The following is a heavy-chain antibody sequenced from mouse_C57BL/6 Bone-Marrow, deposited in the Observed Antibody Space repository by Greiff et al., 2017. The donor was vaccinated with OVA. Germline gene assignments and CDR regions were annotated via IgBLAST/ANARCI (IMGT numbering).Heavy chain of an antibody. V-gene: IGHV1-50*01. J-gene: IGHJ2*01. Sequence: QVQLKQPGAELVKPGASVKLSCKASGYTFTSYWMQWVKQRPGQGLEWIGEIDPSDSYTNYNQKFKGKATLTVDTSSSTAYMQLSSLTSEDSAVYYCAREGLLLDYWGQGTTLTVSP. D-gene: IGHD2-10*01. CDR3: AREGLLLDY. CDR1: GYTFTSYW. CDR2: IDPSDSYT.